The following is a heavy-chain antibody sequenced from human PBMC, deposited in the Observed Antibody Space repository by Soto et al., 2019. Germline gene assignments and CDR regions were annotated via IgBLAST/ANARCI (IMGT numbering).Heavy chain of an antibody. CDR1: GFTFSDYY. CDR3: ARDCSNGLCPFDY. D-gene: IGHD2-8*01. J-gene: IGHJ4*02. V-gene: IGHV3-11*01. CDR2: ISSSGTTI. Sequence: GGSLRLSCAASGFTFSDYYMNWIRQAPGKGLEWVSYISSSGTTIYYADSVRGRFTISRDNAKNSLYLQMNSLKAEDTAVYYCARDCSNGLCPFDYWRQRTLVTVSS.